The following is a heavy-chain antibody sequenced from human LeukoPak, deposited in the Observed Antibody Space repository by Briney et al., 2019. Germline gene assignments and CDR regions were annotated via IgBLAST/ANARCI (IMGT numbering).Heavy chain of an antibody. CDR2: IIPIFGIA. D-gene: IGHD3-10*01. V-gene: IGHV1-69*04. Sequence: SVKVSCKASGGTFSSYAISWVRQAPGQGLEWMGRIIPIFGIANYAQKFQGRVTITADKSTSTAYMELNSLRSEDTAVYYCARVTMVRGTVDYWGQGTLVTVSS. CDR3: ARVTMVRGTVDY. CDR1: GGTFSSYA. J-gene: IGHJ4*02.